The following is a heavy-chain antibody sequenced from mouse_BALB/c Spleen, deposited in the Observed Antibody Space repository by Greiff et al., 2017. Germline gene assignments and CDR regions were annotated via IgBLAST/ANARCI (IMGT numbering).Heavy chain of an antibody. D-gene: IGHD1-2*01. Sequence: QVQLQQSGAELARPGASVKMSCKASGYTFTSYTMHWVKQRPGQGLEWIGYINPSSGYTNYNQKFKDKATLTADKSSSTAYMQLSSLTSEDSAVYYCARRLDSLLRLQGDFDVWGAGTTVTVSS. CDR3: ARRLDSLLRLQGDFDV. J-gene: IGHJ1*01. CDR1: GYTFTSYT. CDR2: INPSSGYT. V-gene: IGHV1-4*01.